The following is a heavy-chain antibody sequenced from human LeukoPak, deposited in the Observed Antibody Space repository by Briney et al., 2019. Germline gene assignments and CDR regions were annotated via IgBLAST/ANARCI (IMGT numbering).Heavy chain of an antibody. CDR1: GFTFSSYA. D-gene: IGHD3-16*02. V-gene: IGHV3-30*04. Sequence: GRSLRLSCAASGFTFSSYAMHWVRQAPGKGLEWVAVISYDGSNKYYADSVKGRFTISRDNSKNTLYLQMNSLRAEDTAVYYCARGVGYDYVWGSYRNGKNFDYWGQGTLVTVSS. J-gene: IGHJ4*02. CDR3: ARGVGYDYVWGSYRNGKNFDY. CDR2: ISYDGSNK.